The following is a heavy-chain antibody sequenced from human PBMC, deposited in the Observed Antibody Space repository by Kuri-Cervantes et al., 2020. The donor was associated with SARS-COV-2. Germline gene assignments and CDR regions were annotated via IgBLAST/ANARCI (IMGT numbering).Heavy chain of an antibody. Sequence: GGSLRLSCAASGFTFSSYWMHWVRQAPGKGLVWVSRINSDGSSTSYADSVKGRFTISRDNSKNTLYLQMNSLRDEDTALYYCAKDTLTGHSHGNFDYWGQGTLVTVSS. CDR2: INSDGSST. J-gene: IGHJ4*02. D-gene: IGHD5-18*01. V-gene: IGHV3-74*01. CDR3: AKDTLTGHSHGNFDY. CDR1: GFTFSSYW.